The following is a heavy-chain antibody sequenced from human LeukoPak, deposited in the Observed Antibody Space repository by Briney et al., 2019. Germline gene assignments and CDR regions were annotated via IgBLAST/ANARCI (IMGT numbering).Heavy chain of an antibody. CDR3: ARGWLAETMVVTPYNY. V-gene: IGHV1-69*13. Sequence: SVKVSCKASGGTFSSHAINWVRQAPGQGLEWMGGIIPIFGTANYAQKFQGRVTITADESTSTAYMELSSLRSEDTAMYYCARGWLAETMVVTPYNYWGQGTLVTVSS. J-gene: IGHJ4*02. D-gene: IGHD4-23*01. CDR2: IIPIFGTA. CDR1: GGTFSSHA.